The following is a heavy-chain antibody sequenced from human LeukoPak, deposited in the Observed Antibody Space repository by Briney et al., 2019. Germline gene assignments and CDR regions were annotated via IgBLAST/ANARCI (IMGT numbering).Heavy chain of an antibody. V-gene: IGHV3-21*01. CDR1: GFTFSSYS. D-gene: IGHD3-22*01. CDR3: ARLQADYDSSGYYLFHYFDY. CDR2: ISSSSSYI. Sequence: NPGGSLRLSCAASGFTFSSYSMNWVRQAPGKGLEWVSSISSSSSYIYYADSVKGRFTISRDNAKNSLYLQVNSLRAEDTAVYYCARLQADYDSSGYYLFHYFDYWGQGTLVTVSS. J-gene: IGHJ4*02.